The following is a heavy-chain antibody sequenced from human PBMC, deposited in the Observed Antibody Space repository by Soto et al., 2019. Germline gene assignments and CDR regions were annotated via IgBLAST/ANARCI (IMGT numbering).Heavy chain of an antibody. D-gene: IGHD3-3*01. CDR2: IKSKTDGGTT. CDR1: GFTFSNAW. CDR3: TTGVGTIFGGSHHYYYYGMDV. V-gene: IGHV3-15*07. Sequence: EVQLVESGGGLVKPGGSLRLSCAASGFTFSNAWMNWVRQAPGKGLEWVGRIKSKTDGGTTDYAAPVKGRFTISRDDSKNTLYLQMNSLKPEDTAVYYCTTGVGTIFGGSHHYYYYGMDVWGQGTTVTVSS. J-gene: IGHJ6*02.